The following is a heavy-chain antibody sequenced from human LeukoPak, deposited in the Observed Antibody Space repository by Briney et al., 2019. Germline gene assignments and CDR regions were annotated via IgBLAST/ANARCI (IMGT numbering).Heavy chain of an antibody. CDR2: NYHSGST. J-gene: IGHJ4*02. Sequence: SENLSLNCAVPGYSISSGYYLGWIPQPPGEGLEWIGSNYHSGSTYYNPPLKSRVTISVYTSKNQFSLELSSVTAADTAVYYCARVHYYGSGSYYNDYYFDYWGQGTLVTVSS. CDR3: ARVHYYGSGSYYNDYYFDY. V-gene: IGHV4-38-2*01. CDR1: GYSISSGYY. D-gene: IGHD3-10*01.